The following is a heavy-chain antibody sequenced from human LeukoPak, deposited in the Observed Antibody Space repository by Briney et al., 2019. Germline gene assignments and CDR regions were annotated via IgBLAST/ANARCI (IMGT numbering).Heavy chain of an antibody. V-gene: IGHV3-74*01. D-gene: IGHD6-19*01. CDR3: ARELREGSSGWFYYYYGMDV. CDR2: INTDGSST. J-gene: IGHJ6*04. CDR1: GFTFSSYW. Sequence: GGSLRLSCAVSGFTFSSYWMHWVRQAPGKGLVWVSRINTDGSSTSYADSVKGRFTISRDNAKNTLYLQMNSLRVEDTAVYYCARELREGSSGWFYYYYGMDVWGKGTTVAVSS.